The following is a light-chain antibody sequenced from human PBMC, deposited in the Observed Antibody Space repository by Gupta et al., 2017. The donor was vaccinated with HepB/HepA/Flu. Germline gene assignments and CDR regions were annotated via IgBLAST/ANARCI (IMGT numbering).Light chain of an antibody. Sequence: DIQMTQSPLFLSASVGDRVTLICRASQSINSYLNWYQQKVGTAPKLLIYATSTLQSGVPSRFSGSGYGTDFTLSISEVQPEDFATYYCQQTVTAPTTFGQGTKMDIK. CDR3: QQTVTAPTT. CDR2: ATS. V-gene: IGKV1-39*01. J-gene: IGKJ2*01. CDR1: QSINSY.